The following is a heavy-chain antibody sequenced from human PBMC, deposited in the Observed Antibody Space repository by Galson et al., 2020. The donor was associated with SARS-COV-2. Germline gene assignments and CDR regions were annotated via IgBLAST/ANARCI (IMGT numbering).Heavy chain of an antibody. CDR2: IAGGGNVV. Sequence: GGSLRLSCAASGFTFSDFYMNWIRQPPGKGLELVSYIAGGGNVVNYADSVRGRFTIARDNGQNSLYLQMNGLRAEDTAIYYCSRDPRILDYWGQGTPVTVSS. D-gene: IGHD2-15*01. CDR1: GFTFSDFY. V-gene: IGHV3-11*01. J-gene: IGHJ4*02. CDR3: SRDPRILDY.